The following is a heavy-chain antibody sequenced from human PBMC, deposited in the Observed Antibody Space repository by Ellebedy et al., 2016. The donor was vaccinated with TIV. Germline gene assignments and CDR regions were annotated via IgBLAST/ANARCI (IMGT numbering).Heavy chain of an antibody. V-gene: IGHV1-2*04. CDR1: GYTFTDYY. J-gene: IGHJ5*02. CDR3: ARALRGHDPRGYYRFDP. D-gene: IGHD3-3*01. CDR2: INPNSGGA. Sequence: AASVKVSCKASGYTFTDYYIHWARQAPGQGLEWMGWINPNSGGAKYAEKFHGWRTVTRDTSVSTAYMELSRLRSGDTAVYFCARALRGHDPRGYYRFDPWGQGTLVTVSS.